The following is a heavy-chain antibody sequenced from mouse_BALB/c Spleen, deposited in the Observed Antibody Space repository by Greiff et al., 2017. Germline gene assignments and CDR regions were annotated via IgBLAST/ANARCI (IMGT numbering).Heavy chain of an antibody. V-gene: IGHV1-4*01. CDR1: GYSFTSYW. J-gene: IGHJ2*01. CDR3: ARASFDY. Sequence: QVQLQQSGTVLARPGASVKMSCKASGYSFTSYWMHWVKQRPGQGLEWIGYINPSTGYTEYNQKFKDKATLTADKSSSTAYMQLSSLTSEDSAVYYCARASFDYWGQGTTLTVSS. CDR2: INPSTGYT.